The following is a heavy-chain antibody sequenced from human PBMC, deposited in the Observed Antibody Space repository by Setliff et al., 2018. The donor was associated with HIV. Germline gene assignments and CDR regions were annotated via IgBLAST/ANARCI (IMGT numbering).Heavy chain of an antibody. V-gene: IGHV4-39*01. CDR3: ARKTRSFGSIDP. CDR2: IYYSGST. CDR1: GGSISSSSYY. Sequence: PSETLSLTCTVSGGSISSSSYYWGWIRQPPGKGLEWVGSIYYSGSTYYNPSLKGRVTISVDTSKNQSSLQVRSVTASDTAMYHCARKTRSFGSIDPWGQGTLVTVSS. D-gene: IGHD2-2*01. J-gene: IGHJ5*02.